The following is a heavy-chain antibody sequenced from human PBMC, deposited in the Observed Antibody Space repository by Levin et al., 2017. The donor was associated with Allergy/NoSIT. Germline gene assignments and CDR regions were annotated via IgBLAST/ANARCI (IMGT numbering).Heavy chain of an antibody. J-gene: IGHJ2*01. CDR3: ASDPTQLGIGFFDV. CDR2: MSYDEKIE. D-gene: IGHD3-16*01. Sequence: PGESLKISCAASGFTFSDYAMNWVRQTPGKGLEWVAVMSYDEKIEYYADSVKGRFTVSRDNSKKMLFLQMNSLRPDDTAVYYCASDPTQLGIGFFDVWGRGSLVTVSS. V-gene: IGHV3-30*04. CDR1: GFTFSDYA.